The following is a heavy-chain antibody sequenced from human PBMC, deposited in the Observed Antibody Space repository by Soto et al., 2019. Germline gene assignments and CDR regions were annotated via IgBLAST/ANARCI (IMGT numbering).Heavy chain of an antibody. CDR2: IKQDGSGK. J-gene: IGHJ4*02. CDR3: ASCNYGDRDY. V-gene: IGHV3-7*02. Sequence: EVQLVESGGGLVQPGGSLTLSCAASGFTFSRYWMSWVRQAPGKGLEWVANIKQDGSGKYYVDSVKGRFTISRDNAANSLYLRMNSLRAEDTALYYCASCNYGDRDYWGQGTLVTVSS. CDR1: GFTFSRYW. D-gene: IGHD2-21*02.